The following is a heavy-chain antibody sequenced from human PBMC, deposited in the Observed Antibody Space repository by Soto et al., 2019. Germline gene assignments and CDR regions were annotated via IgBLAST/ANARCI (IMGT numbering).Heavy chain of an antibody. J-gene: IGHJ6*02. CDR3: GRSRRTDSKGYYGMDV. Sequence: ASVKVSCKASGYTFTSYGISWVRQAPGQGLEWMGWISAYNGNTNYAQKLQGRVTMTKDTSTSTAYMELRRQRSDDTAVYYCGRSRRTDSKGYYGMDVWGQGTTVTVSS. CDR2: ISAYNGNT. V-gene: IGHV1-18*01. D-gene: IGHD3-22*01. CDR1: GYTFTSYG.